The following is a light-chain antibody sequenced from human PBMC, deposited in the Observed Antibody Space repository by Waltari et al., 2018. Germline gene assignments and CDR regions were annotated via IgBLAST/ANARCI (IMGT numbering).Light chain of an antibody. Sequence: QSALTQPASVSGSPGQSITISCTGTRSDVGNYNLVSWYQQHPGKAPKLMISEVNKRPSGVSNRFSGSKSGNTASLTISGLQSEDDAIYYCSSYASSKFGGGTKLTVL. CDR2: EVN. CDR1: RSDVGNYNL. V-gene: IGLV2-14*02. J-gene: IGLJ2*01. CDR3: SSYASSK.